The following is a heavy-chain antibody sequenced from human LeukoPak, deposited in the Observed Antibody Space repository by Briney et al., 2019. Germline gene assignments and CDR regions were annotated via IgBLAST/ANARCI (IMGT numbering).Heavy chain of an antibody. D-gene: IGHD6-6*01. Sequence: GASVKVSCKASGYTFTSYGISWVRQAPGQGLEWMGWISAYNGNTNYAQKLQGRVTMTTDTSTSTAYMELRSLRSDDTAVYYCARDGHSSSSNSLGIQTSWFDPWGQGTLVTVSS. CDR2: ISAYNGNT. J-gene: IGHJ5*02. V-gene: IGHV1-18*01. CDR3: ARDGHSSSSNSLGIQTSWFDP. CDR1: GYTFTSYG.